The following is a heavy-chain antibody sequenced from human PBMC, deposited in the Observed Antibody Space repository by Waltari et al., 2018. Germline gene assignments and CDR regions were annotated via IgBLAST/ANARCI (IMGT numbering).Heavy chain of an antibody. Sequence: EVQLVESGGGLVQPGGSLRLSCAASGFTFSSSAMNWVRQAPGKGLECVSHISSGSSTIYYAVSVKGRYTISRDNAKNSLFLQMNSLRAEDTAVYYCARYNGGNFDYWGQGTLVTVSS. CDR1: GFTFSSSA. CDR2: ISSGSSTI. J-gene: IGHJ4*02. D-gene: IGHD2-8*01. V-gene: IGHV3-48*04. CDR3: ARYNGGNFDY.